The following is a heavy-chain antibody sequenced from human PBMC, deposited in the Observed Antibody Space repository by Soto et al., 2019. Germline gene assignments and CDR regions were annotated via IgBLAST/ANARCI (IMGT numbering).Heavy chain of an antibody. CDR3: ARDRLRYNWNDFPYYYYDMDV. D-gene: IGHD1-1*01. CDR2: ISYDGSNK. J-gene: IGHJ6*02. CDR1: GFTFSSYA. Sequence: QVQLVESGGGVVQPGRSLRLSCAASGFTFSSYAMHWVRQAPGKGLEWVAVISYDGSNKYYADSVKGRFTISRDNSKNTLYLQMNSLRPEDTAVYYCARDRLRYNWNDFPYYYYDMDVWGQGTTVTVSS. V-gene: IGHV3-30-3*01.